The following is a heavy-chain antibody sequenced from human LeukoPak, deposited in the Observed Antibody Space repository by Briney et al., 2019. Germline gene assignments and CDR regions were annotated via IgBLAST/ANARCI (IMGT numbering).Heavy chain of an antibody. V-gene: IGHV4-34*01. J-gene: IGHJ4*02. Sequence: PSETLSLTCAVYGGSFSGYYWSWIRQPPGKGLEWIGEINHSGSTNYNPSLKSRVTISVDTSKNQFSLKLSSVTAADTAVYYCARDGDSYGTVDYWGQGTLVTVSS. CDR1: GGSFSGYY. CDR3: ARDGDSYGTVDY. CDR2: INHSGST. D-gene: IGHD5-18*01.